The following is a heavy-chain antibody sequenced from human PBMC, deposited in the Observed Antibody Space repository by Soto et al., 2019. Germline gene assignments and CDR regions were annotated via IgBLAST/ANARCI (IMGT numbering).Heavy chain of an antibody. J-gene: IGHJ4*02. D-gene: IGHD6-6*01. V-gene: IGHV3-30*18. CDR1: GFTFSSYG. CDR3: AKDYEYSSSSLY. CDR2: ISYDGSNK. Sequence: GSLRLSCAASGFTFSSYGMHWVRQAPGKGLEWVAVISYDGSNKYYADSVKGRFTISRDNSKNTLYLQMNSLRAEDTAVYYCAKDYEYSSSSLYWGQGTLVTVSS.